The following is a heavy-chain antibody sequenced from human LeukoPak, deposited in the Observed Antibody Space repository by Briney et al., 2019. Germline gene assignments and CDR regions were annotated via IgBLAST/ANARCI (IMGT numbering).Heavy chain of an antibody. J-gene: IGHJ1*01. D-gene: IGHD5-24*01. CDR2: IKQDGSEK. CDR3: ARDREVPTPDDYFEH. Sequence: PGGSLRLSCAASGFTFSTYWMTWVRQAPGKGLEWVANIKQDGSEKYYVDSVKGRFTVSRDNAKNSVFLLMNSLRADDTAVYYCARDREVPTPDDYFEHWGQGTLVTVSS. V-gene: IGHV3-7*01. CDR1: GFTFSTYW.